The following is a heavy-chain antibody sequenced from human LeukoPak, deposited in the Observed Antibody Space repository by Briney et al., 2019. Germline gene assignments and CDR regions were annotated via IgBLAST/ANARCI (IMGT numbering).Heavy chain of an antibody. J-gene: IGHJ4*02. D-gene: IGHD3-22*01. V-gene: IGHV3-23*01. CDR3: ARELGSSGYYFDY. CDR1: GFTFSSYA. CDR2: ISGSGGST. Sequence: QAGGSLRLSCAASGFTFSSYAMSWVRQAPGKGLEWVSAISGSGGSTYYADSVKGRFTISRDNSKSTLYLQMNSLRAEDTAVYYCARELGSSGYYFDYWGQGTLVTVSS.